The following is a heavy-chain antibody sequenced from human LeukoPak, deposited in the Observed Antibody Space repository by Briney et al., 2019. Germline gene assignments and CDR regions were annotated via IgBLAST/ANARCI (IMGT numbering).Heavy chain of an antibody. CDR3: ARGPIFGGPGYMDV. CDR1: GYTFTGYY. Sequence: ASVKVSCKASGYTFTGYYMHWVRQAPGQGLEWMGWINPNSGGTNYAQKFQGRVTMTRDTSISTAYMELSRLRSDDTAVYYCARGPIFGGPGYMDVWGKGTTVTVSS. CDR2: INPNSGGT. V-gene: IGHV1-2*02. J-gene: IGHJ6*03. D-gene: IGHD3-3*01.